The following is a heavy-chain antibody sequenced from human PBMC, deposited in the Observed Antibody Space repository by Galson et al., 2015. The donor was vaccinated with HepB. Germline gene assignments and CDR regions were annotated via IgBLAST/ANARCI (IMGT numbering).Heavy chain of an antibody. Sequence: SLRLSCAASGFSFTRYAMPWVRQAPGKGLEWVPSITSSGGNSYYTDSVKGRFTVSRDNSKNTLLLQLNSLRAEDTAMYFCAKDGIMVANNPYHFHYWGQGTLVTVSS. CDR1: GFSFTRYA. CDR2: ITSSGGNS. CDR3: AKDGIMVANNPYHFHY. V-gene: IGHV3-23*01. J-gene: IGHJ4*02. D-gene: IGHD2-15*01.